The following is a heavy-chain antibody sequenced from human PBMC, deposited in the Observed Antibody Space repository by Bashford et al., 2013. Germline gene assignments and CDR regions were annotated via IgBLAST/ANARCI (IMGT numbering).Heavy chain of an antibody. CDR2: INSDGSIT. D-gene: IGHD1-26*01. CDR3: ARRVASGSSSNFDY. J-gene: IGHJ4*02. Sequence: VRQAPGKGLVWVSRINSDGSITNYADSVKGRFTISRDNPKNTLYLQMKSLRAEDTAVYYCARRVASGSSSNFDYWGQGTLVTVSS. V-gene: IGHV3-74*01.